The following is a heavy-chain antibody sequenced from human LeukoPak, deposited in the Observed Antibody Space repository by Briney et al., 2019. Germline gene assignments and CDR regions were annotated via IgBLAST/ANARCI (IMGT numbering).Heavy chain of an antibody. CDR1: GYTLTELS. V-gene: IGHV1-24*01. CDR3: ATVPPFMITFGGVIAGFFGY. J-gene: IGHJ4*02. CDR2: FDPEDGET. Sequence: ASVKVSCKVSGYTLTELSMHWVRQAPGKGLEWMGGFDPEDGETIYAQKFQGRVTMTEDTSTDTAYMELSSLRSEDTAVYYCATVPPFMITFGGVIAGFFGYWGQGTLVTVSS. D-gene: IGHD3-16*02.